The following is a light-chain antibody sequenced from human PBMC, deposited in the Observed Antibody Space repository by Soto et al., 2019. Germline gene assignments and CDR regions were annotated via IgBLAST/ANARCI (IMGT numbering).Light chain of an antibody. V-gene: IGKV3-11*01. CDR1: QSVSSY. CDR2: DAS. Sequence: EIVLTQSPATLSLSPGERATLSCRASQSVSSYLAWYQQKPGQAPRLLIYDASNRATGIPARFRGGGSGTDCTLTISSLEPEDFAVYDCQQRSNWPPYTFGQGTKLEIK. CDR3: QQRSNWPPYT. J-gene: IGKJ2*01.